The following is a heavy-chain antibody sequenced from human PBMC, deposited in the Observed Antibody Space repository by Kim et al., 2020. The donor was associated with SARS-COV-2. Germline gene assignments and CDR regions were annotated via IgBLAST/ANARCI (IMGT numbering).Heavy chain of an antibody. Sequence: GGSLRLSCAAFGFTFNRNAMSWVRQAPGKGLEWVSTIGGDDGNTFYADSVKGRFTISRDNSKNMLYLQMNSLRVEDTALYYCAKTGGFDYWGQGTLVTVS. CDR1: GFTFNRNA. CDR2: IGGDDGNT. D-gene: IGHD3-16*01. CDR3: AKTGGFDY. V-gene: IGHV3-23*01. J-gene: IGHJ4*02.